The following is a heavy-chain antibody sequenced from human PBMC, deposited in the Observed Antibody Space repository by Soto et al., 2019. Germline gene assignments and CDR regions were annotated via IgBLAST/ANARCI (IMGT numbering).Heavy chain of an antibody. CDR3: AKALQGFFGLASRYDAFDI. CDR1: GFTFSSYG. CDR2: ISYDGSNK. J-gene: IGHJ3*02. V-gene: IGHV3-30*18. Sequence: QVQLVESGGGVVQPGRSLRLSCAASGFTFSSYGMHWVRQAPGKGLEWVAVISYDGSNKYYADSVKGRFTISRDNSKNTLYLQMNSLRAEDTAVYYCAKALQGFFGLASRYDAFDIWGQGTMVTVSS. D-gene: IGHD3-3*01.